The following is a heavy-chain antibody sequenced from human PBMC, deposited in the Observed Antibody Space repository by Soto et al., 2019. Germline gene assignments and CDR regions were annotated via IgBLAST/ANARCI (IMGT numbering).Heavy chain of an antibody. CDR3: ASAAVTGTAGLDF. Sequence: ASVKVSCKASGYPFSGFYMHWVRQAPGQGLEWMGWINPNSGSTKSAEKFQGRVTMNRDTSISTAYMELSRLTSDDTAVYYCASAAVTGTAGLDFWGQGTQVTVSS. CDR2: INPNSGST. V-gene: IGHV1-2*02. CDR1: GYPFSGFY. D-gene: IGHD6-19*01. J-gene: IGHJ4*02.